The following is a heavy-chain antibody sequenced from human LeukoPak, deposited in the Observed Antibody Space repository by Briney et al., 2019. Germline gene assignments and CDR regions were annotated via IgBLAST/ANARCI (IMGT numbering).Heavy chain of an antibody. V-gene: IGHV4-59*01. CDR3: ATKNTYSSSWYSVDYFDY. Sequence: SETLSLTCTVSGGSISSYYWSWIRQPPGKGLEWIGYIYDSGSTNYNPSLKSRVTISVDTSKNQFSLKLSSVTTADTAVYYCATKNTYSSSWYSVDYFDYWGQGTLVTVSS. J-gene: IGHJ4*02. D-gene: IGHD6-13*01. CDR1: GGSISSYY. CDR2: IYDSGST.